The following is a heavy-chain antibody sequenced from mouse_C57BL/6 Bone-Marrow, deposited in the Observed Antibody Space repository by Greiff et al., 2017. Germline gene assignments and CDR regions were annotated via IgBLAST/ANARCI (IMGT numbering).Heavy chain of an antibody. D-gene: IGHD2-3*01. CDR3: ARIYLWYFDV. V-gene: IGHV1-81*01. J-gene: IGHJ1*03. CDR2: IYPRSGNT. Sequence: VQLQQSGAELARPGASVKLSCKASGYTFTSYGISWVKQRPGQGLEWIGEIYPRSGNTYYNEKFKGKATLTADKSSSTAYMELRSLTSEDSAVYFCARIYLWYFDVWGTGTTVTVSS. CDR1: GYTFTSYG.